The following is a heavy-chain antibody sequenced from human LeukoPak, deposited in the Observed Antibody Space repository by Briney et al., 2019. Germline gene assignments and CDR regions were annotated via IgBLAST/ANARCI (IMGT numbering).Heavy chain of an antibody. J-gene: IGHJ4*02. CDR1: GGSISSSSYY. Sequence: SETLSLTCTVSGGSISSSSYYWGSLRQPPGKGLEWIGSIYYSGSTYYNPSLKSPVTISADTSKNQFSLKLSSVTAADTAVYYCARSDGAARPVYWGQGTLVTVSS. D-gene: IGHD6-6*01. CDR2: IYYSGST. CDR3: ARSDGAARPVY. V-gene: IGHV4-39*07.